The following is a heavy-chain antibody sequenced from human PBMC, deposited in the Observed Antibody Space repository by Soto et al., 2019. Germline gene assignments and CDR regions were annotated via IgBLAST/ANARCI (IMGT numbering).Heavy chain of an antibody. CDR3: ANTTGSAVAGTCPDY. CDR2: ISGSGGST. Sequence: EVQLLESGGGLVQPGGSLRLSCAASGFTFSSYAMSWVRQAPGKGLEWVSAISGSGGSTYYADSVKGRFTISRDNSKNTLDLQRNSLRAEDTAVYYGANTTGSAVAGTCPDYWGQGTLVTVSS. J-gene: IGHJ4*02. CDR1: GFTFSSYA. D-gene: IGHD6-19*01. V-gene: IGHV3-23*01.